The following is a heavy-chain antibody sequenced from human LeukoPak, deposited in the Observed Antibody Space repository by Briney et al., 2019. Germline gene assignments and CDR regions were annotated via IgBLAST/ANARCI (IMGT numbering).Heavy chain of an antibody. D-gene: IGHD2-2*01. V-gene: IGHV4-61*01. CDR1: GVSVSSDNYY. CDR2: TYHSGST. Sequence: PSETLSLTCTVSGVSVSSDNYYWSWIRQPPGKGLEWIGFTYHSGSTNYNPSLKSRATTSPDTYKNKFSLKLSPVNAADTAVYYCARVVRDTYGMNVWGQGTMVTVSS. CDR3: ARVVRDTYGMNV. J-gene: IGHJ6*02.